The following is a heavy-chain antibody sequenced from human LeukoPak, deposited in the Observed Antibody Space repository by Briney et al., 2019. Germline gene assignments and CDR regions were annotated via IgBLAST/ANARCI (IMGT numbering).Heavy chain of an antibody. CDR2: IYSSGST. Sequence: PSETLSLTCTVSGGSISSTIYYWTWIRQVAGKGLEWIGRIYSSGSTNYNPSLKSRVTISLDTSKSQFSLKLSSVTAADTAVYYCAGEFAYWGQGTLVTVSS. CDR1: GGSISSTIYY. CDR3: AGEFAY. V-gene: IGHV4-61*02. D-gene: IGHD3-10*01. J-gene: IGHJ4*02.